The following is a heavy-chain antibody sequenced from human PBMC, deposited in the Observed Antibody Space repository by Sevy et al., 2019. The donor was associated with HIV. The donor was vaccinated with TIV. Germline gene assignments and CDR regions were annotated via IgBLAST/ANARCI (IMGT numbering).Heavy chain of an antibody. D-gene: IGHD6-13*01. V-gene: IGHV4-4*07. CDR1: GGSISSYY. CDR3: ARATAAAGLYGMDV. CDR2: IYTSGST. Sequence: SETLSLTCTVSGGSISSYYWSWIRQPAGKGLEWIGRIYTSGSTNYNPSLKSRVTMSVDTSKNQFSLKLSSVTAADTAVHYCARATAAAGLYGMDVWGQGTTVTVSS. J-gene: IGHJ6*02.